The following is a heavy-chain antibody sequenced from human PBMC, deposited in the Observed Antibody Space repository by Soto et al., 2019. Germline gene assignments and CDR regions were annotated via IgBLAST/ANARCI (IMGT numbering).Heavy chain of an antibody. CDR1: GFTFSSYG. J-gene: IGHJ5*02. D-gene: IGHD4-4*01. V-gene: IGHV3-30*18. CDR2: ISYDGSNK. CDR3: AKEPQYLNWFDP. Sequence: PGGSLRLSCAASGFTFSSYGMHWVRQAPGKGLEWVAFISYDGSNKYYADSVKGRFTISRDNSKNTLYLQMNSLRAEDTAVYYCAKEPQYLNWFDPWGQGX.